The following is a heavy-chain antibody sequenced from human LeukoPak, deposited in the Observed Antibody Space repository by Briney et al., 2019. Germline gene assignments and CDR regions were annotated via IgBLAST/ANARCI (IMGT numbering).Heavy chain of an antibody. Sequence: PGGSLRLSCAASGFTLSTYSMHWVRQAPGKGLEYVSIINSNGGATYYANSVKGRFTFSRDNSKNTLFLQMGSLRAEDTAVYYCRGVGATSDYWGQGTLVTVSS. D-gene: IGHD1-26*01. J-gene: IGHJ4*02. CDR3: RGVGATSDY. CDR1: GFTLSTYS. CDR2: INSNGGAT. V-gene: IGHV3-64*01.